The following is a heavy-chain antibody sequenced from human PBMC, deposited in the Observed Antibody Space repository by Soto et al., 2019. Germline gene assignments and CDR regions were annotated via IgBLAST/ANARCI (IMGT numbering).Heavy chain of an antibody. J-gene: IGHJ5*02. CDR1: GGFVNSGGYY. Sequence: QVQLQESGPGLVKPSETLSLTCTVSGGFVNSGGYYWSWIRQPPGKGLEWIGSLYSSGNTNYTPSLKSRVTISLNTSKNQFSLKLSLVTAADTAVYYCARGGAPYNWVDPWGQGTLVTVS. CDR2: LYSSGNT. V-gene: IGHV4-61*08. CDR3: ARGGAPYNWVDP. D-gene: IGHD3-16*01.